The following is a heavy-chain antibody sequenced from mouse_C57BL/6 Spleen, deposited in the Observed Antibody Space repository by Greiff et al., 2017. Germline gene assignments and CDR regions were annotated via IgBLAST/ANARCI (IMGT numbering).Heavy chain of an antibody. V-gene: IGHV1-52*01. CDR3: ARERAYYDYVNWYFDV. Sequence: QVQLQQSRAALFRPGSSVPLSCKASGYTSPINWMELFNTTRIQGLELIGHLSPSDSETHYNQTLKDKATLTVDKSSSTAYMQLSSLTSEDSAVYYCARERAYYDYVNWYFDVWGTGTTVTVSS. CDR1: GYTSPINW. J-gene: IGHJ1*03. CDR2: LSPSDSET. D-gene: IGHD2-4*01.